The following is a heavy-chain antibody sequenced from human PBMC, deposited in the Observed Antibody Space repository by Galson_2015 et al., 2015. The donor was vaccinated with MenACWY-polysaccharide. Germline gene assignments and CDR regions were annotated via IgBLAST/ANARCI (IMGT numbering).Heavy chain of an antibody. V-gene: IGHV6-1*01. Sequence: RSKWYNDYAVSVKSRITINPDTSKNQFSLQLNSVTSEDTAVYYCARTKVGAIYYYGMDVWGQGTTVTVSS. J-gene: IGHJ6*02. D-gene: IGHD1-26*01. CDR3: ARTKVGAIYYYGMDV. CDR2: RSKWYN.